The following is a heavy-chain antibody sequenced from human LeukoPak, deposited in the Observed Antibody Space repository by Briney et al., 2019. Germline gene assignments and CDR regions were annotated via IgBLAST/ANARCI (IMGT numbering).Heavy chain of an antibody. CDR2: INPNTGGT. J-gene: IGHJ4*02. Sequence: ASVKVSCKASGYTFTDHYIHWVRQAPGQGFERMGWINPNTGGTDYAQRFQDRIAISTYTSISTVYMELSSLSSDDTALYYCARDLATIDGIAWYYFENWGQGTLVTVS. CDR1: GYTFTDHY. V-gene: IGHV1-2*02. CDR3: ARDLATIDGIAWYYFEN. D-gene: IGHD5-12*01.